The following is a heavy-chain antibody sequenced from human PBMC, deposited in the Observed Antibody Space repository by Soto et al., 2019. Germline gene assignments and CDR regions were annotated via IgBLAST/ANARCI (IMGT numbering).Heavy chain of an antibody. CDR3: SSLVVVPAILTGGSNF. V-gene: IGHV3-73*01. CDR1: VVSFYVSA. CDR2: IRSKANDYAT. J-gene: IGHJ4*02. D-gene: IGHD2-15*01. Sequence: KLARAACVVSFYVSAMHGFLQASGKGLEWVGRIRSKANDYATAYAASVKGRFTISRDDSKNTAYLQMNSLKTEDTAVYYCSSLVVVPAILTGGSNFWGERPLLTV.